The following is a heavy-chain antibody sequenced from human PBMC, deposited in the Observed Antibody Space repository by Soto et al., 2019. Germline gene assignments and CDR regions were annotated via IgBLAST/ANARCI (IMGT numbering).Heavy chain of an antibody. CDR2: INVGNGDT. J-gene: IGHJ4*02. D-gene: IGHD1-1*01. CDR3: ARWRYLEYNFDY. V-gene: IGHV1-3*01. CDR1: GYTFTSYA. Sequence: GASVKVSCKAFGYTFTSYAVHWVRQAPGQRLEWMGWINVGNGDTKYSPKFQGRVSITRATSASTAYMELSSLRSEDTAVYYCARWRYLEYNFDYWGQGTLVTVSS.